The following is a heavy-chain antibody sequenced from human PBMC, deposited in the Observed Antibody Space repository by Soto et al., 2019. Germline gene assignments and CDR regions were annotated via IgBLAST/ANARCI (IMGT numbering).Heavy chain of an antibody. Sequence: SVKVSCKASGGTLSSYAISWVRQAPGQGLEWMGGIIPIFGTANYAQKFQGRVTITADESTSTAYMELSSLRSEDTAVYYCARPSTTYYYDSSGYLGYYYGMAVWAQGTTVTVSS. D-gene: IGHD3-22*01. CDR1: GGTLSSYA. CDR2: IIPIFGTA. J-gene: IGHJ6*02. V-gene: IGHV1-69*13. CDR3: ARPSTTYYYDSSGYLGYYYGMAV.